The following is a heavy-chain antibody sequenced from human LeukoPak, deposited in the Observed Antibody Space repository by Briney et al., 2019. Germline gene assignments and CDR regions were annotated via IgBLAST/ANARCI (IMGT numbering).Heavy chain of an antibody. CDR3: ARGRATMISQNFDY. J-gene: IGHJ4*02. Sequence: SETLSLTCAVYGGSFSGYYWSWIRQPPGKGLEWIGEINHSGSTNYNPSLKSRVTISVDTSKNQFSLKLSPVTAADTAVYYCARGRATMISQNFDYWGQGTLVTVSS. CDR2: INHSGST. CDR1: GGSFSGYY. D-gene: IGHD3-22*01. V-gene: IGHV4-34*01.